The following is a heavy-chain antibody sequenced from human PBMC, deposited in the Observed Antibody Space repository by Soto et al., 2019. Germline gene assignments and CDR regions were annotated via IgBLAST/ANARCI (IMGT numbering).Heavy chain of an antibody. J-gene: IGHJ4*02. CDR1: GFTFSNAW. CDR3: TTDCGGWEVLLPPCFDY. Sequence: GGSLRLSCAASGFTFSNAWMNWVRQAPGKGLEWVGRIKRKSEGGTTDYATPVKGRFIISRDDSKNTVYLQMNSLKTEDTAVYYCTTDCGGWEVLLPPCFDYWGQGTLVTVSS. V-gene: IGHV3-15*07. CDR2: IKRKSEGGTT. D-gene: IGHD1-26*01.